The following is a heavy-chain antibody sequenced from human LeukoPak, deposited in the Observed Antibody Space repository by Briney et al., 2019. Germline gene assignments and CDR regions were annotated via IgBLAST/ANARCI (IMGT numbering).Heavy chain of an antibody. CDR3: AGISYNWNDLLAPD. D-gene: IGHD1-20*01. Sequence: SETLSLTCTVSGGSVSSGSYYWSWIRQPPGKGLEWIGEINHSGSTNYNPSLKSRVTISVDTSKNQFSLKLSSVTAADTAVYYCAGISYNWNDLLAPDWGQGTLVTVSS. J-gene: IGHJ4*02. CDR1: GGSVSSGSYY. V-gene: IGHV4-39*07. CDR2: INHSGST.